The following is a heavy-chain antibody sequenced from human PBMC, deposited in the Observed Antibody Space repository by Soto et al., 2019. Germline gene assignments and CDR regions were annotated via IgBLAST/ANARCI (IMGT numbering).Heavy chain of an antibody. J-gene: IGHJ6*02. CDR3: AKDRLTLALVVSPTPNPDYGPDV. D-gene: IGHD1-1*01. Sequence: PGGSLRLSCAASGFTFNSYAMTWVRQAPGKGLEWVSTITGSGAITHYADSVRGRFAISRDNSDNTLYLHMNSLRAEDTAVYHCAKDRLTLALVVSPTPNPDYGPDVWGLGTTVTVSS. CDR1: GFTFNSYA. V-gene: IGHV3-23*01. CDR2: ITGSGAIT.